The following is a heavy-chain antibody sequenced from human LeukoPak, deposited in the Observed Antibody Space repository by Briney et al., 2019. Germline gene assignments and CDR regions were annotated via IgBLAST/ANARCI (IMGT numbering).Heavy chain of an antibody. D-gene: IGHD3-3*01. CDR2: INPNSGDT. CDR3: SRDFGEPTGYYMDV. J-gene: IGHJ6*03. Sequence: ASVKVSCKASGYTFTGYYMHWVRQAPGQGLEWMGWINPNSGDTNYAQKFQGRVTMTRDTSISTAYMELSSLRSDDTAAYYCSRDFGEPTGYYMDVWGKGTTVTVSS. V-gene: IGHV1-2*02. CDR1: GYTFTGYY.